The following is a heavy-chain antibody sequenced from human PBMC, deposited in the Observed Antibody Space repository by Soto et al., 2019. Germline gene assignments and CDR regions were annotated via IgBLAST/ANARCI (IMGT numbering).Heavy chain of an antibody. CDR1: GDSVSSNSAA. J-gene: IGHJ6*02. Sequence: SQTLSLTCAISGDSVSSNSAAWNWIRQSPSRGLEWLGRTYYRSKWYNDYAVSVKSRITINPDTSKNQFSLQLNSVTPEDTAVYYCARDRSGGWYPTYYYYGMDVWGQGTTVTVSS. CDR2: TYYRSKWYN. D-gene: IGHD6-19*01. V-gene: IGHV6-1*01. CDR3: ARDRSGGWYPTYYYYGMDV.